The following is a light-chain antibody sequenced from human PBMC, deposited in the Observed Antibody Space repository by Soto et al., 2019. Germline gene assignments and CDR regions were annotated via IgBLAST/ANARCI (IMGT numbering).Light chain of an antibody. CDR3: QQRSSWPLYT. CDR1: QSIRNI. J-gene: IGKJ3*01. CDR2: DVS. Sequence: EIVLTQSPATLSLSPGERATLSCRASQSIRNILAWYQQKPGQAPRLLIYDVSKRASGIPARFSGSGSGTDFTLTISSLEPEDYAVYYCQQRSSWPLYTFGPGPKVDI. V-gene: IGKV3-11*01.